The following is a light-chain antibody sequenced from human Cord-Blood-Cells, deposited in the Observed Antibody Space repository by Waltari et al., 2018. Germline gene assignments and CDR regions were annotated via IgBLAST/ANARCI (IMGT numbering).Light chain of an antibody. CDR1: PSISSW. J-gene: IGKJ1*01. CDR3: QQYNSYTWT. V-gene: IGKV1-5*03. Sequence: DIQMTQPPSTLSASVGDRVTITCRASPSISSWLAWYQQKPGKAPKLLIDKASSLESGVPSRFSGSGSGTEFTLTISSLQPDDFATYYCQQYNSYTWTFGQGTKVEIK. CDR2: KAS.